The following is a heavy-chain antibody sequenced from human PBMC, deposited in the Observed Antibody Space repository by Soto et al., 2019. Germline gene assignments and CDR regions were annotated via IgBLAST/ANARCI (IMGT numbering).Heavy chain of an antibody. Sequence: GGSLRLSCAASGFTFSSYAMSWVRQAPGKGLEWVSAISGSGGSTYYADSVKGRFTISRDNSKNTLYLQMNSLRAEDTAVYYCAKLGPWFGELSYYYYYYMDVWGKGTTVTVSS. CDR1: GFTFSSYA. D-gene: IGHD3-10*01. CDR3: AKLGPWFGELSYYYYYYMDV. V-gene: IGHV3-23*01. J-gene: IGHJ6*03. CDR2: ISGSGGST.